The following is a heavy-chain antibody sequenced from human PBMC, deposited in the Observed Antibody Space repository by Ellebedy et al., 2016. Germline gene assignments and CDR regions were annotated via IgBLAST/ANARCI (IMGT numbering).Heavy chain of an antibody. D-gene: IGHD3-22*01. J-gene: IGHJ2*01. CDR2: ISGSGGTT. Sequence: GESLKISXAASGFTFSDYSMSWVRQAPGKGLEWVSVISGSGGTTYYADSVKGRFTISRDNSKNTLYLQMNSLRAEDTAVYYCAKSVASYYDSSGYYYSWYFDLWGRGTLVTVSS. CDR3: AKSVASYYDSSGYYYSWYFDL. V-gene: IGHV3-23*01. CDR1: GFTFSDYS.